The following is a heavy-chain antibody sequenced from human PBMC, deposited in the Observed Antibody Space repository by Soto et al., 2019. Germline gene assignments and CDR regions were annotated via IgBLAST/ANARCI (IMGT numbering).Heavy chain of an antibody. CDR2: IYYDGST. V-gene: IGHV4-31*03. J-gene: IGHJ4*02. D-gene: IGHD3-16*01. Sequence: QVQLQESGPGLVKPSQTLSLTCTVSGGSISSGAYYWSWIRKHPGKGLEWIGYIYYDGSTYYNPYLKSRATISVDTSKHQFPLRLTSVTAAETAVYFCAREGGDGLDYWGQGTLVTVSS. CDR3: AREGGDGLDY. CDR1: GGSISSGAYY.